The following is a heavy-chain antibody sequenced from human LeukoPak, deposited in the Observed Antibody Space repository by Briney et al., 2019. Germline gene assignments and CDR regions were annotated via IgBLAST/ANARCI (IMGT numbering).Heavy chain of an antibody. V-gene: IGHV3-23*01. D-gene: IGHD3-3*01. CDR3: ADGHDFSPMRGCDH. CDR1: GFTFTRYA. J-gene: IGHJ4*02. CDR2: ISGSGGSI. Sequence: GGSLRLSCVASGFTFTRYAISWVRQAPGKGLGWVSGISGSGGSIYYTDSVKGRFTISRDSSKNTVYLQMNSLRAEDTAVYYCADGHDFSPMRGCDHWGQGTLVTVSS.